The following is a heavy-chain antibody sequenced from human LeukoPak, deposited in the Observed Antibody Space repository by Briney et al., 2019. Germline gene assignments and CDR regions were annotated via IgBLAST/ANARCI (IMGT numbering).Heavy chain of an antibody. Sequence: ASVKVSCKASGGTFSSYAISWVRQAPGQGLEWMGGIIPIFGTANFAQKFLGRVTITTDESTSTAYMELSSLRSEDTAVYYCARPSYSSSSEGFDYWGQGTLVTVSS. CDR1: GGTFSSYA. CDR2: IIPIFGTA. J-gene: IGHJ4*02. CDR3: ARPSYSSSSEGFDY. V-gene: IGHV1-69*05. D-gene: IGHD6-6*01.